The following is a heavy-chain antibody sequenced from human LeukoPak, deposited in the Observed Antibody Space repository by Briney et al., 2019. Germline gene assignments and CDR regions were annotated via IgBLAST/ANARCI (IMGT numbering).Heavy chain of an antibody. Sequence: RTGGSLRLSCAGSGFTFGSYSMNWVRQAPGKGLEWVSGISGSGGTTYYADSVRGRFTISRDSSKNTLYLQMNSLRAEDTAVYYCAKDRSGYDYYGQFYFDYWGQGTLVTVSP. CDR3: AKDRSGYDYYGQFYFDY. CDR2: ISGSGGTT. D-gene: IGHD5-12*01. V-gene: IGHV3-23*01. J-gene: IGHJ4*02. CDR1: GFTFGSYS.